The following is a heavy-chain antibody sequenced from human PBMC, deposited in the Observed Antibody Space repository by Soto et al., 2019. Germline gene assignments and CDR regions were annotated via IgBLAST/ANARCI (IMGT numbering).Heavy chain of an antibody. CDR2: IYPGDSDT. CDR3: ARHSNIWGSYRYTQVYYFDY. CDR1: GYSFTSYW. J-gene: IGHJ4*02. Sequence: EVQLVQSGAEVKKPGESLKISCKGSGYSFTSYWIGWVRQMPGKGLEWMGIIYPGDSDTRYSPSFQGQVTISADKSISTAYLQWSSLKASDTAMYYCARHSNIWGSYRYTQVYYFDYWGQGTLVTVSS. V-gene: IGHV5-51*01. D-gene: IGHD3-16*02.